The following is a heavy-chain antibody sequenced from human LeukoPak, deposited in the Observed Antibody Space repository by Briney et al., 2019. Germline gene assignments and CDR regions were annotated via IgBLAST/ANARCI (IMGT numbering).Heavy chain of an antibody. CDR2: IYYSGST. V-gene: IGHV4-39*01. J-gene: IGHJ4*02. CDR3: ARQPDGSLRGRDCSTTTCYSFDY. D-gene: IGHD2-2*01. CDR1: GSSISSNTYY. Sequence: SETLSLTCSVSGSSISSNTYYWGWIHQPPGKGLEWIGSIYYSGSTYYNPSLRSRVSISVDTSRNQFSLNLSSVTAADTAVYYCARQPDGSLRGRDCSTTTCYSFDYWGLGTLVTVSS.